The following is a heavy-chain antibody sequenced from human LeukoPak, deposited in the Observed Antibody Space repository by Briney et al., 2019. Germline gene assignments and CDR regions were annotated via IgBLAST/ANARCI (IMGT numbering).Heavy chain of an antibody. D-gene: IGHD6-19*01. J-gene: IGHJ5*02. CDR3: ARAAVAGTLVWFDP. Sequence: SQTLSLTCTVSGGSISNGGYYWSWIRQHPGKGLEWIGYIYYSGSTYYNPSLKSRVTISVDTSKNQFSLKLSSVTAADTAVYYCARAAVAGTLVWFDPWGQGTLVTVSS. V-gene: IGHV4-31*03. CDR2: IYYSGST. CDR1: GGSISNGGYY.